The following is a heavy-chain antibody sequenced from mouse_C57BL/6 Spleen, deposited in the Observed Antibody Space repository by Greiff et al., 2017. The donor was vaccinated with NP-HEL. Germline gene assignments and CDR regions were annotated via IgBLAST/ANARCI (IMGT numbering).Heavy chain of an antibody. J-gene: IGHJ1*03. D-gene: IGHD1-1*01. CDR3: ARGDYGSSYDWYFDV. V-gene: IGHV2-2*01. CDR1: GFSLTSYG. CDR2: IWSGGST. Sequence: QVQLQQSGPGLVQPSQSLSITCTVSGFSLTSYGVHWVRQSPGKGLEWLGVIWSGGSTDYNAAFISRLSISKDNSKSQVFFKMNSLQADDTAIYYCARGDYGSSYDWYFDVWGTGTTVTVSS.